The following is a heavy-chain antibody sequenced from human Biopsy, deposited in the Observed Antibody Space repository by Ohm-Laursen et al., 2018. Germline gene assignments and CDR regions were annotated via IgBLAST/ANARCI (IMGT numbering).Heavy chain of an antibody. V-gene: IGHV4-59*11. J-gene: IGHJ1*01. Sequence: TLSLSCTVSGGSFTGHYWTWIRQPPGKGLEWIGHISHTGYTSYKSSLKSRVTISLDTSRKHFSLRLTSLAAADTAVYYCARGSNEYGGLYFPHWGQGTLVTVSS. CDR1: GGSFTGHY. CDR3: ARGSNEYGGLYFPH. D-gene: IGHD4-23*01. CDR2: ISHTGYT.